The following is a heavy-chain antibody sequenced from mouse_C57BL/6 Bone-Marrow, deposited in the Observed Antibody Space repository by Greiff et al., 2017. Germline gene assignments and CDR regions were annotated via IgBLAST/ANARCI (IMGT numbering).Heavy chain of an antibody. CDR3: TRYVFAY. V-gene: IGHV1-15*01. CDR1: GYTFTDYE. CDR2: IDPETGGT. J-gene: IGHJ3*01. Sequence: QVQLQQPGAELVRPGASVTLSCKASGYTFTDYEMHWVKQTPVHGLEWIGAIDPETGGTAYNQKFKGKAILTADKSSSPAYMELRSLTSEDSAVYYCTRYVFAYWGQGTLVTVSA.